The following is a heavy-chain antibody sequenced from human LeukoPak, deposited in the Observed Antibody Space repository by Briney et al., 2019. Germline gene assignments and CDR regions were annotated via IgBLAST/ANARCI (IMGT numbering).Heavy chain of an antibody. Sequence: SETLSLTCTVSGYSISSGYYWGWIRQPPGKGLEWIGSIYHSGSTYYNPSLKSRVTISVDTSKNQFSLKLSSVTAADTAVYYCARGDCSSTSCEQFDYWGQGTLVTVSS. CDR3: ARGDCSSTSCEQFDY. V-gene: IGHV4-38-2*02. CDR2: IYHSGST. CDR1: GYSISSGYY. D-gene: IGHD2-2*01. J-gene: IGHJ4*02.